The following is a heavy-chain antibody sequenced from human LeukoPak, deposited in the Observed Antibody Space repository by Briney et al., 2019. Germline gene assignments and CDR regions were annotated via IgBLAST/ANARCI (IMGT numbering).Heavy chain of an antibody. V-gene: IGHV4-34*01. J-gene: IGHJ4*02. CDR2: INHSGRT. CDR1: GGSFSGYY. Sequence: SETLSLTCAVYGGSFSGYYWSWICQPPGKGLEWIGEINHSGRTNYNPCLKSRATMSIDTTKNQFSLKLRSVTAADTAVYFCARAGIAGSPSGYWGQGTLVTVSS. CDR3: ARAGIAGSPSGY. D-gene: IGHD6-13*01.